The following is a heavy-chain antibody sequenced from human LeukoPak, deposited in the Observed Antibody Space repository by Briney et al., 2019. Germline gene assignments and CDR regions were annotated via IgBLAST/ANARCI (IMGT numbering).Heavy chain of an antibody. V-gene: IGHV4-4*02. D-gene: IGHD4-17*01. CDR3: ARTPYAVTTLDYYYYGMDV. Sequence: SETLSLTCAVSGGSISSSHWWSWVRQPPGKGLEWIGEIYHSGSTNYNPSLKSRVTISVDKSKNQFSLKLSSVTAADTAVYYCARTPYAVTTLDYYYYGMDVWGQGTTVTVSS. CDR2: IYHSGST. CDR1: GGSISSSHW. J-gene: IGHJ6*02.